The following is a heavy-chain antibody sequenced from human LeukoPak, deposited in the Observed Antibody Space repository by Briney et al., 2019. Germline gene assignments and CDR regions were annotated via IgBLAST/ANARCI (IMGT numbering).Heavy chain of an antibody. CDR3: ARADDIVVVVAAMVDY. CDR1: AFTFSSYA. V-gene: IGHV3-30*04. CDR2: ISYDGSNK. J-gene: IGHJ4*02. D-gene: IGHD2-15*01. Sequence: GGSLRLSCAASAFTFSSYAMYWVRQAPGKGLEWVAVISYDGSNKYYADSVKGRFTISRDNSKHMLYLQVNSLRAEDTAVYYCARADDIVVVVAAMVDYWGQGTLVTVSS.